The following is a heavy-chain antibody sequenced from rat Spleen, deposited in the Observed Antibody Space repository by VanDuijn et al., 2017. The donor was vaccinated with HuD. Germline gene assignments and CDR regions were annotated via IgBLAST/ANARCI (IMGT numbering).Heavy chain of an antibody. CDR1: GFSLTSNG. CDR2: ISTGGNT. J-gene: IGHJ2*01. V-gene: IGHV2-72*01. Sequence: QVHLKESGPGLMQPSETLSLTCTVSGFSLTSNGVGWVRQPLGKGLVWIAAISTGGNTYYNSGLKSRLSISRDTSKSQVFLKRNSLQTEDIATYYCAREGGGFPFDYWGQGVMVTVSS. D-gene: IGHD1-11*01. CDR3: AREGGGFPFDY.